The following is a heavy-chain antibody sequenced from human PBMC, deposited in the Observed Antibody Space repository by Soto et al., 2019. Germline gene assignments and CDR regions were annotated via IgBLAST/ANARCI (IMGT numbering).Heavy chain of an antibody. J-gene: IGHJ4*02. Sequence: QVQLQESGPGLVKPSETLSLTCTVSGGSISSYYWTWIRQPPGKGLEWIGFIYNSGSTHYNPSLRSRVTISVXTXKXEFSLKLRSVTAADTAVYYCASMGYHYGSGSYPLDYWGQGTLVTVSS. D-gene: IGHD3-10*01. CDR3: ASMGYHYGSGSYPLDY. CDR1: GGSISSYY. V-gene: IGHV4-4*08. CDR2: IYNSGST.